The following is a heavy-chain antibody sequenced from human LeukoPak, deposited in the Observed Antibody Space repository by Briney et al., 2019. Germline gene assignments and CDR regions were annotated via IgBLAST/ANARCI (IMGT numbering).Heavy chain of an antibody. CDR1: GGSISSGSYY. D-gene: IGHD1-26*01. CDR2: IYTSGST. V-gene: IGHV4-61*02. Sequence: SETLSPTCTVSGGSISSGSYYWSWIRQPAGKGLEWIGRIYTSGSTNYNPSLKSRVTISVDTSKNQFSLKLSSVTAADTAVYSCASGIDYWGQGTLVTVSS. CDR3: ASGIDY. J-gene: IGHJ4*02.